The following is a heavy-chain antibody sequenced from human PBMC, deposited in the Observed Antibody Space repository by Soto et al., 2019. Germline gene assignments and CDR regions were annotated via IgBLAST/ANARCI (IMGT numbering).Heavy chain of an antibody. J-gene: IGHJ4*02. D-gene: IGHD3-22*01. CDR1: GFTFDDYG. Sequence: SGGSLRLSCAASGFTFDDYGMSWVRQAPGKGLEWVSGINWNGGSTGYADSVKGRFTISRDNAKNSLYLQMNSLRAEDTALYYCARDLGYYDSSGYYYPYYFDYWGQGTLVTVSS. CDR3: ARDLGYYDSSGYYYPYYFDY. CDR2: INWNGGST. V-gene: IGHV3-20*04.